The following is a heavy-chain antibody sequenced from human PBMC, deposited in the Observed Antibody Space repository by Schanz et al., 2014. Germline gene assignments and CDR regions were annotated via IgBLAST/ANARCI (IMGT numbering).Heavy chain of an antibody. CDR1: GFTFSSYT. CDR2: ISGSGGST. CDR3: ARGGSMVQEINFAY. J-gene: IGHJ4*02. D-gene: IGHD3-10*01. V-gene: IGHV3-23*01. Sequence: EVQLLESGGGLVRPGGSLRLSCAASGFTFSSYTMNWVRQAPGKGLEWVSAISGSGGSTVYADSVKGRFTISRDNSNNTVFLQMNSLRAEDTAVYYCARGGSMVQEINFAYWGQGSLVTVSS.